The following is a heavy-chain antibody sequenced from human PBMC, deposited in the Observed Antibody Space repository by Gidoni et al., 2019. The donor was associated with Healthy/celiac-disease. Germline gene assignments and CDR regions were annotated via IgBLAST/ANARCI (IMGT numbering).Heavy chain of an antibody. J-gene: IGHJ2*01. CDR1: GYTFTSYY. CDR3: ARSYGSGSYYINWYSDL. Sequence: QVQLVQSGAEVKKPGASVKVSCQASGYTFTSYYMHWVRQAPGQGLEWMGIINPSGGSTSYAQKFQGRVTMTRDTSTSTVYMELSSLRSEDTAVYYCARSYGSGSYYINWYSDLWGRGTLVTVSS. CDR2: INPSGGST. V-gene: IGHV1-46*03. D-gene: IGHD3-10*01.